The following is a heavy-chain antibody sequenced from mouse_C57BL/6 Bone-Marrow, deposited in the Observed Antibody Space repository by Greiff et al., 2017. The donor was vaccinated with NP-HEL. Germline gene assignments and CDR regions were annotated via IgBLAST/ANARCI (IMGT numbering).Heavy chain of an antibody. CDR3: ARAPITTVVGPYYFDY. Sequence: VQLKESGPGLVKPSQSLSLTCSVTGYSITSGYYWNWIRQFPGNKLEWMGYISYDGSNNYNPSLKNRISITRDTSKNQFFLKLNSVTTEDTATYYCARAPITTVVGPYYFDYWGQGTTLTVSS. D-gene: IGHD1-1*01. CDR2: ISYDGSN. V-gene: IGHV3-6*01. J-gene: IGHJ2*01. CDR1: GYSITSGYY.